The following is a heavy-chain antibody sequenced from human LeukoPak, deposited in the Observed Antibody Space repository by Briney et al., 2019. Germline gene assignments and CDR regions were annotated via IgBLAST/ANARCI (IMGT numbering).Heavy chain of an antibody. CDR3: ARRARFRDGWVFDS. CDR1: GGSISSYY. V-gene: IGHV4-59*12. Sequence: SETLSLTCTVSGGSISSYYWSWIRQPPGKGLEWIGYIYYSGSTNYNPSLKSRVTISVDTSKNQFSLKLSSATAADTAVYYCARRARFRDGWVFDSWGQGTLVTVSS. CDR2: IYYSGST. D-gene: IGHD5-24*01. J-gene: IGHJ4*02.